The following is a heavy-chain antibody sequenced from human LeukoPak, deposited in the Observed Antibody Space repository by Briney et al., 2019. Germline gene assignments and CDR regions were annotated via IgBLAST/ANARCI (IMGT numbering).Heavy chain of an antibody. CDR3: ARDFLGIAAAGRFGY. V-gene: IGHV1-18*01. Sequence: ASVKVSCKASGYTFTSYGISLVRQAPGQGLEWIGWISAYNGNTNYAQKLQGRVTMTTDTSTSTAYMELRSLRSDDTAVYYCARDFLGIAAAGRFGYWGQGTLVTVSS. CDR1: GYTFTSYG. CDR2: ISAYNGNT. D-gene: IGHD6-13*01. J-gene: IGHJ4*02.